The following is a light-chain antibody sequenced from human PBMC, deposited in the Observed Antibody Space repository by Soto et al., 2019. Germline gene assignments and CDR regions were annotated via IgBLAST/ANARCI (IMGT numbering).Light chain of an antibody. J-gene: IGLJ1*01. Sequence: QSALTQPASVSGSPGQSITISCTGTSSDVGGYNYVSWYQQHPGKAPKLMIYDVSNRPSGVSNRFSGSKSGNTASLTISGRQAEDEADYYCSSSTSSSTSVFGAGTKVTVL. CDR2: DVS. V-gene: IGLV2-14*01. CDR3: SSSTSSSTSV. CDR1: SSDVGGYNY.